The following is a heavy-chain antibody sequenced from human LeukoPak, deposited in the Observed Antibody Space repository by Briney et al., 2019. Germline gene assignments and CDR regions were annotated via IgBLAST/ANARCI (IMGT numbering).Heavy chain of an antibody. CDR2: IYYSGST. J-gene: IGHJ4*02. D-gene: IGHD2-2*02. CDR3: ARHCSSTSCYTPDY. V-gene: IGHV4-39*01. CDR1: GGSISSSSCY. Sequence: SETLSLTCTVSGGSISSSSCYWGWIRQPPGKGLEWIGSIYYSGSTYYNPSLKSRVTISVDTSKNQFSLKLSSVTAADTAVYYCARHCSSTSCYTPDYWGQGTLVTVSS.